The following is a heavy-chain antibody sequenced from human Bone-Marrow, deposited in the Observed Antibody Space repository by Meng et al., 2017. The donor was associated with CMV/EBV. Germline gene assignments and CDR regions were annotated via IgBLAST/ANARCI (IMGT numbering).Heavy chain of an antibody. J-gene: IGHJ4*02. CDR2: IYYSGST. CDR1: GGSISSSSYY. Sequence: SETLSLTCTVSGGSISSSSYYWGWIRQPPGKGLEWIGSIYYSGSTYYNPSLKSRVTISVDTSKNQFSLKLSSVTAADTAVYYCARGYYDFWSGYYNMYYFDYWGQGKLVNVAS. CDR3: ARGYYDFWSGYYNMYYFDY. D-gene: IGHD3-3*01. V-gene: IGHV4-39*07.